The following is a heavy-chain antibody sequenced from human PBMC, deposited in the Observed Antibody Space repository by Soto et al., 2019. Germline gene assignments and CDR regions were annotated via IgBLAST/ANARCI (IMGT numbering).Heavy chain of an antibody. CDR2: IKSKRDGGTT. CDR3: VEGWNDF. V-gene: IGHV3-15*01. J-gene: IGHJ4*02. CDR1: GFMFSSAW. D-gene: IGHD1-1*01. Sequence: HLVESGGDLVKPGGSLRLSCAASGFMFSSAWMSWVRQAPGKGLEWVGRIKSKRDGGTTDYAPPVKCRFVISRDDSNNTLYLQMNSLKTDDTAVYYCVEGWNDFWGQGTLVAVSS.